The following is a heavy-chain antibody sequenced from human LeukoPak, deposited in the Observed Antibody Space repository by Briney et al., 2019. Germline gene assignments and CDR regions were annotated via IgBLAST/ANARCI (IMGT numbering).Heavy chain of an antibody. CDR2: ISSDGNNK. V-gene: IGHV3-30*04. D-gene: IGHD3-10*01. CDR3: ARDRSQEFDP. J-gene: IGHJ5*02. Sequence: PGGSLRLSCVASRFIFRNYGMHWVRQAPARGQGWVAFISSDGNNKASAESVKGRFSISRDNSKNTLYLQINRLRADDTAVYYCARDRSQEFDPWGQGTLVTVSS. CDR1: RFIFRNYG.